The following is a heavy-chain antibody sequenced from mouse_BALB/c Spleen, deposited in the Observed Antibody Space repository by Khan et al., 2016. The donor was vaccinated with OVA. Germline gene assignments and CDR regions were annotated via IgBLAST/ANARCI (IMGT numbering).Heavy chain of an antibody. CDR1: GYTFTTYW. CDR3: ERRGLYGLFAY. CDR2: INPTTAYT. Sequence: QVQLQQSGAELAKPGASVRMSCTASGYTFTTYWIHWIKQRPGQGLEWIGYINPTTAYTEYNQNFKDKATLTADESSSTAYMQLNSLTSADSAVDYWERRGLYGLFAYWGQGTLVTVSA. D-gene: IGHD2-10*02. V-gene: IGHV1-7*01. J-gene: IGHJ3*01.